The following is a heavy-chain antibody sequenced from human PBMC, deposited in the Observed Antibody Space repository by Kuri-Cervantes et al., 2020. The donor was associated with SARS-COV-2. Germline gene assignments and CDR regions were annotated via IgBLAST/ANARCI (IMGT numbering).Heavy chain of an antibody. D-gene: IGHD6-19*01. Sequence: ASVKVSCKASGYTFTSYDINWVRQATGQGLEWMGWMNPSSGNTGYAQKFQGRVTMTRNPSISTAYMELSSLRSEDTAMYYCVKSQVPVAGKNYLFYAMDVWGQGTSVTVSS. V-gene: IGHV1-8*01. J-gene: IGHJ6*02. CDR1: GYTFTSYD. CDR3: VKSQVPVAGKNYLFYAMDV. CDR2: MNPSSGNT.